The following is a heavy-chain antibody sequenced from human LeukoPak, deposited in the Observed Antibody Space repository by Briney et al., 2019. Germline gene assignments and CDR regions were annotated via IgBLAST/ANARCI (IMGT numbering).Heavy chain of an antibody. Sequence: SVKASCKASGYTFTSYYMHWVRQAPGQGLEWMGGIIPIFGTANYAQKFQGRVTITADESTSTAYMELSSLRSEDTAVYYCARGIMNYYDSSGYSSYDAFDIWGQGTMVTVSS. V-gene: IGHV1-69*13. J-gene: IGHJ3*02. D-gene: IGHD3-22*01. CDR3: ARGIMNYYDSSGYSSYDAFDI. CDR1: GYTFTSYY. CDR2: IIPIFGTA.